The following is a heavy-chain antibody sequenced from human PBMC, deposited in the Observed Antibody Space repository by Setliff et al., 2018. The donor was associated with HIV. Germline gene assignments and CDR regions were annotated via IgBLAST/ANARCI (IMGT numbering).Heavy chain of an antibody. D-gene: IGHD4-17*01. CDR1: GFSFSRYW. J-gene: IGHJ4*02. CDR2: IDHFGSEE. Sequence: PGGSLRLSCAASGFSFSRYWMSWVRQAPGKGLEWVASIDHFGSEENYVDSVKGRFTISRDNTKNSLYLQMDSLRDEDTAVYYCAREKFENGDYEFVSTFDSWGQGTLVTVSS. V-gene: IGHV3-7*01. CDR3: AREKFENGDYEFVSTFDS.